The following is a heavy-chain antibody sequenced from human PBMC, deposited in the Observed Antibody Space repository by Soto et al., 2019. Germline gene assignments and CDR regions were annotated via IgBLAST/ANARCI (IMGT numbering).Heavy chain of an antibody. D-gene: IGHD2-15*01. Sequence: QVQLVQSGAEVQKPGSSVKVSCKASGGTFSGYAISWVRQAPGQGLEWMGGIIPIFGTANYAQKFQGRVTITADKSTSTAYMELSSLRSEDTAVYYCARDESYCSGGSCYPPGFYYYYGMDVWGQGTTVTVSS. CDR2: IIPIFGTA. CDR1: GGTFSGYA. CDR3: ARDESYCSGGSCYPPGFYYYYGMDV. J-gene: IGHJ6*02. V-gene: IGHV1-69*06.